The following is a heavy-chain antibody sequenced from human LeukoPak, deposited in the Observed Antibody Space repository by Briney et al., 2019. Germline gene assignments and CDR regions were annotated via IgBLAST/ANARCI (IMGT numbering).Heavy chain of an antibody. CDR2: ISGGGGST. Sequence: GGSLRLSCAASGFTFSSYAMSWVRQAPGKGLEWVSAISGGGGSTYYADSVKGRFTLSRDNSKHTLYLQMNSLRAEDTAVYYCPKIAARRTSNYYYYMDVWGKGTTVTVSS. J-gene: IGHJ6*03. CDR1: GFTFSSYA. D-gene: IGHD6-6*01. CDR3: PKIAARRTSNYYYYMDV. V-gene: IGHV3-23*01.